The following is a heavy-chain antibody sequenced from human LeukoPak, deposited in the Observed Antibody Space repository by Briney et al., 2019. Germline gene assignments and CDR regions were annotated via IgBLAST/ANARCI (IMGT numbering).Heavy chain of an antibody. V-gene: IGHV4-39*07. CDR3: ARARPYYYDSSGYYYGFDY. CDR1: GVSISSSSYY. J-gene: IGHJ4*02. D-gene: IGHD3-22*01. CDR2: ISYSGST. Sequence: PSETLSLTCTVSGVSISSSSYYWDWIRQPPGKGLEWIGSISYSGSTYYNPSLKSRVAISVDTSKNQFSLKLSSVTAADTAVYYCARARPYYYDSSGYYYGFDYWGQGTLVTVSS.